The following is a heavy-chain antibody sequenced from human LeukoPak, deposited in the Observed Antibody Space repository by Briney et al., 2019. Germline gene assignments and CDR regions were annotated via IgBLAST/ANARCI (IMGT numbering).Heavy chain of an antibody. V-gene: IGHV4-39*01. CDR3: ARLFYYDSRGYPYYFDY. CDR1: GGSISSSLYH. J-gene: IGHJ4*02. Sequence: SETLSLTCTVSGGSISSSLYHWGWIRQSPGKNLEWLGSIYYTGTTHYNPSLKSRVTISVDTSKNQFSLKLSSVTAADTAVYYCARLFYYDSRGYPYYFDYWGQGTLVTVSS. CDR2: IYYTGTT. D-gene: IGHD3-22*01.